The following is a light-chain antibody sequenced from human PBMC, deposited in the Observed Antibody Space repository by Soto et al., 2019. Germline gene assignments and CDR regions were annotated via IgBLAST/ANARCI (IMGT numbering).Light chain of an antibody. CDR1: SSDIGGYNY. J-gene: IGLJ1*01. CDR2: SVT. V-gene: IGLV2-14*03. Sequence: QSALTQPASVSGSPGQSITISCTGTSSDIGGYNYVSWYQQHPGTAPKVMIYSVTNRPSGVSSRSSGSKSGNTASLTISGLQAEVEVDYSGRSDRYNCRTHVFGTGTKLTVL. CDR3: RSDRYNCRTHV.